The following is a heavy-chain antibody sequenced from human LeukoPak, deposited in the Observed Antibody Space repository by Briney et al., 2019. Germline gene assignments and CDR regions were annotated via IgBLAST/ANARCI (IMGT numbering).Heavy chain of an antibody. Sequence: PGGSLRLSCAASGFTFSTYGMHWVRQAPGKGLEWVAFIGHDATKIYYADSVQGRFTISRGNSKNTLYLEMNSLSGEDTALYYCAKDHVTWGNRYFDHWGRGTLGTVSS. CDR2: IGHDATKI. CDR1: GFTFSTYG. CDR3: AKDHVTWGNRYFDH. D-gene: IGHD3-16*01. J-gene: IGHJ4*02. V-gene: IGHV3-30*02.